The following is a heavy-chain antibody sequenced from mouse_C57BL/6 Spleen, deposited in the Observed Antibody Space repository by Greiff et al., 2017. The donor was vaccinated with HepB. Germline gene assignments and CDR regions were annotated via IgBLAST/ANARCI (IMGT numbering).Heavy chain of an antibody. CDR1: GFTFSSYG. V-gene: IGHV5-6*01. CDR3: ARHWSNYDWFAY. CDR2: ISSGGSYT. J-gene: IGHJ3*01. D-gene: IGHD2-5*01. Sequence: EVKLMESGGDLVKPGGSLKLSCAASGFTFSSYGMSWVRQTPDKRLEWVATISSGGSYTYYPDSVKGRFTISRDNAKNTLYLQMSSLKSEDTAMYYCARHWSNYDWFAYWGQGTLVTVSA.